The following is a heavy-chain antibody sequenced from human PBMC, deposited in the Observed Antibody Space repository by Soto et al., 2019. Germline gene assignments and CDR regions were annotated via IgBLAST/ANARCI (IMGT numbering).Heavy chain of an antibody. CDR1: GYSFAGYW. J-gene: IGHJ4*02. CDR3: ARQIYDSDTGPNFQYYFDS. D-gene: IGHD3-22*01. CDR2: IDPSDSET. Sequence: ESLKISCKGSGYSFAGYWITWVRQKPGKGLEWMGRIDPSDSETYYSPSFRGHVTISVTKSITTVFLQWSSLRASDTAMYYCARQIYDSDTGPNFQYYFDSWGQGTPVTVSS. V-gene: IGHV5-10-1*01.